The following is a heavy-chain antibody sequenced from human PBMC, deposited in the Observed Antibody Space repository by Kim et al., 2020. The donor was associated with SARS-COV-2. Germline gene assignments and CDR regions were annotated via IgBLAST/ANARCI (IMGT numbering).Heavy chain of an antibody. CDR2: IYYSGST. D-gene: IGHD2-2*01. J-gene: IGHJ4*02. CDR1: GGSISSSSYY. Sequence: SETLSLTCTVSGGSISSSSYYWGWIRQPPGKGLEWIGSIYYSGSTYYNPSLKSRVTISVDTSKNQFSLKLSSATAADTAVYYCARHSRIVVVPAATLAWGQGTLVTVSS. V-gene: IGHV4-39*01. CDR3: ARHSRIVVVPAATLA.